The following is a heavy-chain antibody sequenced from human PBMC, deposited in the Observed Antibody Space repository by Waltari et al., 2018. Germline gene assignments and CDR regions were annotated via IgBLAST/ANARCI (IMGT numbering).Heavy chain of an antibody. Sequence: EVQLVESGGGLIQPGGSLRLSCAASGFTVSSNYMSWVRQAPGKGLEWVSVIYSGGSTYYADSVKGRFTISRDNSKNTLYLQMNSLRAEDTAVYYCASETGYYYYYGMDVWGQGTTVTVSS. CDR3: ASETGYYYYYGMDV. J-gene: IGHJ6*02. V-gene: IGHV3-53*01. CDR1: GFTVSSNY. CDR2: IYSGGST. D-gene: IGHD1-1*01.